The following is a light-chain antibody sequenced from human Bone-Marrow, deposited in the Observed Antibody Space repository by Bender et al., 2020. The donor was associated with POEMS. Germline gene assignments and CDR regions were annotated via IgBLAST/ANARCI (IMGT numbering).Light chain of an antibody. Sequence: QSALTQPASVSASPGQSLTISCTGTSSDIGAFPYVSWYQQHPGKAPKLLIYEVSNRPSGISTRFSGSKSGNTASLTISGLQAEDEAYYYCSSYTSTNIVIFGGGTKLTVL. V-gene: IGLV2-14*01. CDR1: SSDIGAFPY. J-gene: IGLJ2*01. CDR3: SSYTSTNIVI. CDR2: EVS.